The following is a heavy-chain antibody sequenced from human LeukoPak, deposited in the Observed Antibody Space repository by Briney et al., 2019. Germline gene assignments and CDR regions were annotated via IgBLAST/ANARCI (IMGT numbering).Heavy chain of an antibody. CDR1: GFTVSSNY. V-gene: IGHV3-53*01. J-gene: IGHJ4*02. Sequence: PGGSLRLSCAASGFTVSSNYMTWVRQAPGKGLEWVATIYSGGNTHYADSVKGRFTISRDNSKNTLFLQMNSLRAEDTAVYYCARDRAVPGRGYYFDYWGQGTLVTASS. CDR2: IYSGGNT. D-gene: IGHD6-19*01. CDR3: ARDRAVPGRGYYFDY.